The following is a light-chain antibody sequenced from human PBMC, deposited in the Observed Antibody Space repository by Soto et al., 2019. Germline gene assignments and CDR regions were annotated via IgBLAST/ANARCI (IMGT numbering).Light chain of an antibody. CDR1: SSNIGAGYD. J-gene: IGLJ2*01. CDR2: NNN. Sequence: QLVLTQPPSVSGAPGQRVTISCTGSSSNIGAGYDVHWYQQLPGTAPKLLIYNNNNRPSGVPDRFSGSKSGTSASLTITGLQAEDEADYYCQSYDSSLVFGGGTKLTVL. CDR3: QSYDSSLV. V-gene: IGLV1-40*01.